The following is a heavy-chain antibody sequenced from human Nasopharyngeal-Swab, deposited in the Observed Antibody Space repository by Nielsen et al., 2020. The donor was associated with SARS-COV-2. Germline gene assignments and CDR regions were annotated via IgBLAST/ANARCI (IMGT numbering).Heavy chain of an antibody. J-gene: IGHJ3*02. V-gene: IGHV4-59*01. D-gene: IGHD1-26*01. CDR1: GGSISSYY. CDR2: IYYSGST. Sequence: SETLSLTCTVSGGSISSYYWSRIRQPPGKGLEWIGYIYYSGSTNYNPSLKSRVTISVDTSKNQFSLKLSSVTAADTAVYYCARGWDDAFDIWGQGTMVTVSS. CDR3: ARGWDDAFDI.